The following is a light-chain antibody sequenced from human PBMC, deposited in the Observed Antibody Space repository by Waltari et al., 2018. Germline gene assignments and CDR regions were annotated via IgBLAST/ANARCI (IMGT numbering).Light chain of an antibody. J-gene: IGKJ1*01. V-gene: IGKV1-5*01. CDR3: QQYSSYLPRT. Sequence: DMQMTQSPSTLSASVGDRVTIPCRASQSMSSWLAWYLQKPGKAPKLLIYDASSLESGVPSRFSGSGSGTEFTLTISSLQPDDFATYYCQQYSSYLPRTFGQGTRVEIK. CDR2: DAS. CDR1: QSMSSW.